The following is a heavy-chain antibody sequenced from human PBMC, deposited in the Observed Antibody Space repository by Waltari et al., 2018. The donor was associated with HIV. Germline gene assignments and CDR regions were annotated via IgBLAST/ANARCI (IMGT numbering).Heavy chain of an antibody. D-gene: IGHD3-10*01. J-gene: IGHJ6*02. Sequence: QVQLQESGPGLVKPSQRLSLKSPLPGGFTHVRHFWSSWLRPPSGKAAERIGRVYGTGATNDSPTHARRVSISVDTSKRQISLRLTSVTAADTAVYYCARETFFMVRGVSPYYVFNGIDVWGRGTTVSVSS. V-gene: IGHV4-61*02. CDR3: ARETFFMVRGVSPYYVFNGIDV. CDR2: VYGTGAT. CDR1: GGFTHVRHFW.